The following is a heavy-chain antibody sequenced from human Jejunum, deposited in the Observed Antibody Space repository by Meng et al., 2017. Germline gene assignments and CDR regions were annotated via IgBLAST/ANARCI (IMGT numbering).Heavy chain of an antibody. V-gene: IGHV3-9*01. CDR2: TRLDTDNT. CDR3: TKDISPGGAAV. CDR1: GVFFDEHA. D-gene: IGHD3-10*01. J-gene: IGHJ6*02. Sequence: GGSLRLSCRASGVFFDEHAMHWVRLLPGKGLEWVSGTRLDTDNTGYADAVRGRFTISRDNAKNSLYLQMNSLRAEDTALYYCTKDISPGGAAVWGQGTRVTVSS.